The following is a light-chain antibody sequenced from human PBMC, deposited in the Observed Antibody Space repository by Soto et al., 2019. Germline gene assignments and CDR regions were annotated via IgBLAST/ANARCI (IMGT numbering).Light chain of an antibody. CDR1: QSVSSY. Sequence: EIVLTQSPATLSLSPGERATLSCRASQSVSSYLAWYQQKPGQAPRRLIYDASNRATGIPARFSGSGSGTALSPPTSSLQHPEFAVSYCRQRRNRYPYTFGPGTKVEIK. V-gene: IGKV3-11*01. CDR3: RQRRNRYPYT. J-gene: IGKJ2*01. CDR2: DAS.